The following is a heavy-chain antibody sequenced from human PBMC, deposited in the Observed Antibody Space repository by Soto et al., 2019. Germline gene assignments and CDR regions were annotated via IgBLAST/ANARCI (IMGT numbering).Heavy chain of an antibody. CDR1: GFTFRGCA. J-gene: IGHJ4*02. CDR3: AKERDNGADRYYFDD. Sequence: GGSQVLSCSSSGFTFRGCAMTCVRQAPGKGLEWVSAISGSGDSTYYADSVKGRFTISRDQSKNTLYLQMHSLRAEDTAVYFCAKERDNGADRYYFDDWRQGTLVNVS. V-gene: IGHV3-23*01. CDR2: ISGSGDST. D-gene: IGHD2-8*01.